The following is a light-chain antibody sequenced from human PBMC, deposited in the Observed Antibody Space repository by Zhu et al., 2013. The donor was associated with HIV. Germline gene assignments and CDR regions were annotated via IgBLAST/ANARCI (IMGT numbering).Light chain of an antibody. CDR2: GAT. Sequence: DIQMTQSPSSLSASVGDRVTITCRASQGISSYLAWYQQKPGKVPNLLIFGATTLQSGVSLRFSGSGFGTDFTLTIYNLQPEDVGIYYCQTYNSVPALTFGGGTKVEI. V-gene: IGKV1-27*01. CDR3: QTYNSVPALT. CDR1: QGISSY. J-gene: IGKJ4*01.